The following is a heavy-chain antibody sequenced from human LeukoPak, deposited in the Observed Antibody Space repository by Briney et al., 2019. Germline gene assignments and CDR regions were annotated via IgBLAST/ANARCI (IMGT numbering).Heavy chain of an antibody. CDR2: IYYSGST. Sequence: PSETLSLTCTVSGGSISSYYWGWIRQPPGKGLEWIGSIYYSGSTYYNPSLKSRVTISVDTSKNQFSLKLSSVTAADTAVYYCASGSSGYYYEAFDIWGQGTMVTVSS. D-gene: IGHD3-22*01. V-gene: IGHV4-39*01. CDR3: ASGSSGYYYEAFDI. CDR1: GGSISSYY. J-gene: IGHJ3*02.